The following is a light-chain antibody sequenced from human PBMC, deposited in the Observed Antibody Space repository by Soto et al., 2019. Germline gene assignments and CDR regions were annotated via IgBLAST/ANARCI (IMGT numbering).Light chain of an antibody. Sequence: DIQMTQSPSSRSAAVGERVTIACRASQSISSYLNWYQQKPGKAPKLLIFAASSLQSGVPSRFSGSRSGPDFTLTISSLQPEDFATYYCQKSYSSPPTFGQGTKVDIK. CDR2: AAS. V-gene: IGKV1-39*01. CDR1: QSISSY. CDR3: QKSYSSPPT. J-gene: IGKJ1*01.